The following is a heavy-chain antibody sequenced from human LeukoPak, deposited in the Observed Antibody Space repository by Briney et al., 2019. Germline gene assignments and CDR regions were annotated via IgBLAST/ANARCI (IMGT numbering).Heavy chain of an antibody. J-gene: IGHJ4*02. Sequence: GGSLRLSCAASGFTFSNYEMNWVRQAPGKGLEWVSYISDSGTTIYYGDSVKGRFTISRDNAKKSLYLQMNSLGAEDTAVYYCARVSPERGYSYGPLDNYFDYWGQGTLVTVSS. CDR2: ISDSGTTI. CDR1: GFTFSNYE. V-gene: IGHV3-48*03. CDR3: ARVSPERGYSYGPLDNYFDY. D-gene: IGHD5-18*01.